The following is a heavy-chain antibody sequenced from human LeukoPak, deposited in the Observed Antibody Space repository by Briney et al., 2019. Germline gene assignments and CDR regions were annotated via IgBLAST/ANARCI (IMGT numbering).Heavy chain of an antibody. CDR1: GFTFSNYW. J-gene: IGHJ4*02. V-gene: IGHV3-74*01. CDR2: INSDGRST. CDR3: AKDLRPDGVYDFDY. Sequence: GGSLRLSCAASGFTFSNYWMHWVRQAPGKGLVWVSRINSDGRSTKYADSVKGRFAISRDNAKNTLYLQMDSLRAEDTAVYYCAKDLRPDGVYDFDYWGQGTLVTVSS. D-gene: IGHD5/OR15-5a*01.